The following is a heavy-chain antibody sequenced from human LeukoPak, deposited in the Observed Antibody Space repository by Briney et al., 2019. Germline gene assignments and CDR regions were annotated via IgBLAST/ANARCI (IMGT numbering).Heavy chain of an antibody. CDR1: GFTFSSYA. V-gene: IGHV3-30-3*01. D-gene: IGHD5-24*01. Sequence: GGSLRLSCAASGFTFSSYAMHWVRQAPGKGLEWVAVISYDGSNKYYADSVKGRFTISRDNSKNTLYLQMNSLRAEDTAVYYCAREGVEDMATIIMGFDYWGQGTLVTVSS. J-gene: IGHJ4*02. CDR2: ISYDGSNK. CDR3: AREGVEDMATIIMGFDY.